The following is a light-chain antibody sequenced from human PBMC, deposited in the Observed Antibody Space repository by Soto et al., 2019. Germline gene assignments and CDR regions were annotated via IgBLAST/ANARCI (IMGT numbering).Light chain of an antibody. V-gene: IGKV1-5*03. CDR2: KAS. CDR3: QHYNSYSEA. CDR1: QTISSW. J-gene: IGKJ1*01. Sequence: DIRMPQSPSTLSGSVGDRVTITCRASQTISSWLAWYQQKPGKAPKLLIYKASTLKSGVPSRFSGSGSGTEFTVTISSRQPGDFAPYYCQHYNSYSEAVGQGTKVELQ.